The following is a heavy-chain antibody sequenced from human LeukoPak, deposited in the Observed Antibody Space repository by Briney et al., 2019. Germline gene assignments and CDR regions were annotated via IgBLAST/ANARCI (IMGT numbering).Heavy chain of an antibody. D-gene: IGHD5-24*01. V-gene: IGHV4-34*01. J-gene: IGHJ5*02. CDR1: GGSFSGYY. CDR3: AREEGWPRNWFDP. Sequence: SETLSLTCAVYGGSFSGYYWSWIRQPPGKGLEWIGEINHSGSTNYNPSLKSRVTISVDTSKSQFSLKLSSVTAADTAVYYCAREEGWPRNWFDPWGQGTLVTVSS. CDR2: INHSGST.